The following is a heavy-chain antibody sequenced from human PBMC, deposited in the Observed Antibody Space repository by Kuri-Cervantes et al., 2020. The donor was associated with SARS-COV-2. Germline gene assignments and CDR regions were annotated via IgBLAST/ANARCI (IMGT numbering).Heavy chain of an antibody. D-gene: IGHD3-10*01. CDR3: ARSFTVRGAYFDY. J-gene: IGHJ4*02. Sequence: SETLSLTCTVSGGSISSSSYYWGWIRQPPGKGLEWIGSIYHSGSTYYNPSLKSRVTISVDTSKNQFSLKLSSVTAADTAVYYCARSFTVRGAYFDYWGQGTLVTVSS. V-gene: IGHV4-39*07. CDR2: IYHSGST. CDR1: GGSISSSSYY.